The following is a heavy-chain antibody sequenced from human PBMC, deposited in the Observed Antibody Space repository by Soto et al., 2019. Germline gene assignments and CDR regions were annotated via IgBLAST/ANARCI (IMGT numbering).Heavy chain of an antibody. CDR2: ISGSGGST. Sequence: EVQLLESGGGLVQPGGSLRLSCAASGFTFSSYAMSWVRQAPGKGLEWVSAISGSGGSTYYADSVKGRFTISRDNAKNRLYLQMNSLRAEDADVYYCAKDKVLRFLGWFANVEVLNTVFLDVWGKGTTVTVSS. D-gene: IGHD3-3*01. CDR1: GFTFSSYA. V-gene: IGHV3-23*01. J-gene: IGHJ6*04. CDR3: AKDKVLRFLGWFANVEVLNTVFLDV.